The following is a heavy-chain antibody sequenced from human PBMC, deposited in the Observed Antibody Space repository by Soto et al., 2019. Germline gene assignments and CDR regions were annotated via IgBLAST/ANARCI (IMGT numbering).Heavy chain of an antibody. CDR1: GFTFSSYG. D-gene: IGHD5-12*01. J-gene: IGHJ4*02. V-gene: IGHV3-33*01. CDR3: ARAGSGYDLTGY. CDR2: IWYDGSNK. Sequence: PGGSLRLSCAASGFTFSSYGMHWVRQAPGKGLEWVAVIWYDGSNKYYADSVKGRFTISRDNSKNTLYLQMNSLRAEDTAVYYCARAGSGYDLTGYWGQGTLVTVSS.